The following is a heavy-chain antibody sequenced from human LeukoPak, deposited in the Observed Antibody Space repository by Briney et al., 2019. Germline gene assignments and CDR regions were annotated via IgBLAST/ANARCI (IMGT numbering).Heavy chain of an antibody. V-gene: IGHV3-21*01. CDR2: ISSRGAYI. Sequence: GGSLRLSCAASGFTFSTYSMNWVRQPPGKGLEWVSSISSRGAYIYYADSVKGRFTLSRDNAKNSLYLQMNSLRAEDTAVYYCARDLNWSGDYWGQGTLVTVSS. CDR1: GFTFSTYS. J-gene: IGHJ4*02. CDR3: ARDLNWSGDY. D-gene: IGHD1-1*01.